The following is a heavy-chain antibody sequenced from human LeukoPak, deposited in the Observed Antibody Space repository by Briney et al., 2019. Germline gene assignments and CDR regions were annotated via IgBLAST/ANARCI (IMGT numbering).Heavy chain of an antibody. J-gene: IGHJ4*02. D-gene: IGHD5-18*01. CDR1: GFTFSSYE. CDR3: AREGGGYSYILDY. V-gene: IGHV3-48*03. CDR2: ISSSGSTI. Sequence: PGGSLRLSYAASGFTFSSYEMNWVRQAPGKGLEWVSYISSSGSTIYYADSVKGRFTISRDNAKNSLYLQMNSLRAEDTAVYYCAREGGGYSYILDYWGQGTLVTVSS.